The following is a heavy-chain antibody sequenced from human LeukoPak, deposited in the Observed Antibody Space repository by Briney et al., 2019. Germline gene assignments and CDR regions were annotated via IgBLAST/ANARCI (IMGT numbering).Heavy chain of an antibody. CDR2: ISSSSSYI. Sequence: GGSLRLSCAASGFTFSSYSMNWVRQAPGKGLEWVSSISSSSSYIYYADSVKGRFTISRDNAKNSLYLQMNSLRAEDTAVYYCARGANWATDYFDYWGQGTLVTVSS. CDR3: ARGANWATDYFDY. J-gene: IGHJ4*02. CDR1: GFTFSSYS. V-gene: IGHV3-21*01. D-gene: IGHD7-27*01.